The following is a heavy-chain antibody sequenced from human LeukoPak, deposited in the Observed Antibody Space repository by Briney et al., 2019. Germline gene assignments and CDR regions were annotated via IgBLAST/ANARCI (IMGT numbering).Heavy chain of an antibody. V-gene: IGHV3-53*01. CDR1: GFTVRSNS. CDR2: IYSGGGT. D-gene: IGHD6-19*01. CDR3: ARAGQQWLVPAAFDY. J-gene: IGHJ4*02. Sequence: GGSLRLSCAASGFTVRSNSMSWVRQAPGKGLEWVSVIYSGGGTNYADSVKGRFTISRDNSKNTLFLQMNSLRAEDTAVYYCARAGQQWLVPAAFDYWGQGTLVTVSS.